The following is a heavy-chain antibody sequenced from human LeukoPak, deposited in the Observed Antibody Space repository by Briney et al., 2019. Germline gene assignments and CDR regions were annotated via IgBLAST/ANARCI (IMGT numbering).Heavy chain of an antibody. CDR2: IYYSGST. D-gene: IGHD5-24*01. J-gene: IGHJ4*02. V-gene: IGHV4-59*01. CDR1: GGSFSGYY. CDR3: ARETGYNPNFDY. Sequence: PSETPSLTCAVYGGSFSGYYWSWIRQPPGKGLEWIGYIYYSGSTNYNPSLKSRVTISVDTSKNQFSLKLSSVTAADTAVYYCARETGYNPNFDYWGQGTLVTVSS.